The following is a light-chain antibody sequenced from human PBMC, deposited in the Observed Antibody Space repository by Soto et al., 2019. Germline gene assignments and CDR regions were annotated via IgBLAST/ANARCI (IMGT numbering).Light chain of an antibody. Sequence: EIVLTQSPGTLSLSPGERATLSCRASQNVNSNFFAWYQQKAGQAPRLLIYGVSSRATGIPDRFSGSGSGTEFTLTINSLQSEDSAVYYCQQHNQWPITFGQGTRLEIK. CDR3: QQHNQWPIT. CDR1: QNVNSNF. CDR2: GVS. V-gene: IGKV3D-20*02. J-gene: IGKJ5*01.